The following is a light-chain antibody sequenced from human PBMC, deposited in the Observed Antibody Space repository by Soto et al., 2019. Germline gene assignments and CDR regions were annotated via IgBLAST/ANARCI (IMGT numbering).Light chain of an antibody. Sequence: EIVLSQSPGTLSLSPGERATLSCRASQRVADTYLAWYQQKPGQAPRLLIYGASRRATGIPERFSGSGSETDFTLTISRLEPEDFAVYYCQHYVTWPLAFGGGTRVENK. CDR3: QHYVTWPLA. CDR2: GAS. CDR1: QRVADTY. J-gene: IGKJ4*01. V-gene: IGKV3-20*01.